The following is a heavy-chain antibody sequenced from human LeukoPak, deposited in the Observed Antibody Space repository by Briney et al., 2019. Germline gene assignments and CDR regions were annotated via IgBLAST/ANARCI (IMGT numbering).Heavy chain of an antibody. Sequence: RGSLRLSCAPSRFTFSSYEMNWVRQAPRKGLEWVSYISSSGSAIYYAASVKGRFTTSRDNAKNSLFLQINSLSAEDTAVYYCARGLAPSDYWGQGTLVTVSS. V-gene: IGHV3-48*03. CDR1: RFTFSSYE. CDR2: ISSSGSAI. CDR3: ARGLAPSDY. J-gene: IGHJ4*02.